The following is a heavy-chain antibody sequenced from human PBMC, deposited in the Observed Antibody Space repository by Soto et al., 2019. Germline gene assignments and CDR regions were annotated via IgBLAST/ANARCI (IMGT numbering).Heavy chain of an antibody. CDR2: IIPIFGTA. Sequence: SVKVSCKASGGTFSSYAISWVRQAPGQGLEWMGGIIPIFGTANYAQKFQGRVTITADESTSTAYMELSSLRSEDTAVYYCARNFGDSGYDGDYYGMDVWGQGTTVTVSS. CDR3: ARNFGDSGYDGDYYGMDV. V-gene: IGHV1-69*13. J-gene: IGHJ6*02. D-gene: IGHD5-12*01. CDR1: GGTFSSYA.